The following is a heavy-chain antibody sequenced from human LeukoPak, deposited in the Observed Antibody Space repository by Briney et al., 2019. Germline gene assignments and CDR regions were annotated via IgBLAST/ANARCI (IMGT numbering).Heavy chain of an antibody. CDR1: GFTVSSNY. V-gene: IGHV3-66*01. J-gene: IGHJ5*02. CDR2: IYNGGST. Sequence: GGSLRLSCAASGFTVSSNYMSWVRQAPGKGLEWVSVIYNGGSTYYADSVKGRFTISRDNSKNTLYLQMNSLRAEDTAVYYCASVTIGWFDPWGQGTLVTVSS. D-gene: IGHD3-10*01. CDR3: ASVTIGWFDP.